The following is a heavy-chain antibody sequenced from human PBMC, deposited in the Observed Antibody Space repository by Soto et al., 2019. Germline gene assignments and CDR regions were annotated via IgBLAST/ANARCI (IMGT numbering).Heavy chain of an antibody. CDR1: GSSITNNYY. CDR3: ARMSVEMATTYYFDF. J-gene: IGHJ4*02. V-gene: IGHV4-38-2*01. D-gene: IGHD1-1*01. CDR2: IHHSGST. Sequence: SETLSLTCAVSGSSITNNYYWAWVRQPPGKGLECIGSIHHSGSTCYNPSLETRVTMSIDTSKNQFSLELSSVTAADTAVYYCARMSVEMATTYYFDFWGQGTLVTVSS.